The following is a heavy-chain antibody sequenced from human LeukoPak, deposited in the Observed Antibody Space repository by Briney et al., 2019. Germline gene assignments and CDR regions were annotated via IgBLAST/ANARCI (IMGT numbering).Heavy chain of an antibody. V-gene: IGHV3-23*01. J-gene: IGHJ4*02. Sequence: GGSLRLSCAASGLTFSNYAMSWVRQAPGKGLEWVSGISDSGGSTYYADSVKGRFIISRDNSKNTLYLQMSSLRAEDTAVYFCASFHYYGSGAYYLSYWGQGTLVTVSS. D-gene: IGHD3-10*01. CDR2: ISDSGGST. CDR1: GLTFSNYA. CDR3: ASFHYYGSGAYYLSY.